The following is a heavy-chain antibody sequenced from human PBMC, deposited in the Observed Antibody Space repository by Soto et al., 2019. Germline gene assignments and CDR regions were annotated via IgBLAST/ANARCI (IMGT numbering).Heavy chain of an antibody. CDR2: INPNCGGT. V-gene: IGHV1-2*02. Sequence: GASGKVSCKASGDTFSSYAISWVRQAPGQGLEWMGGINPNCGGTNYAQKFQGRVTMTRDTSTSTAYMELSRLRSDDTAVYYCARGFVPFYGIWLPGDYYYYGMDVWGQGTTVTVSS. CDR1: GDTFSSYA. CDR3: ARGFVPFYGIWLPGDYYYYGMDV. D-gene: IGHD3-9*01. J-gene: IGHJ6*02.